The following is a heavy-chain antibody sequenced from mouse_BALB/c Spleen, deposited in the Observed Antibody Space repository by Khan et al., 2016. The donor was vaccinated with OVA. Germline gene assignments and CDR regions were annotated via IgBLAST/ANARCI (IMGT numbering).Heavy chain of an antibody. CDR3: TRHSYGGWFDY. CDR2: IDPFSGDT. D-gene: IGHD2-12*01. J-gene: IGHJ3*01. V-gene: IGHV1S135*01. CDR1: GYSFTSYY. Sequence: VQLKESGPGLMKPGASVKLSCKASGYSFTSYYIHWVLESHGKSLEWIGYIDPFSGDTTYNQTFKGKATLTVDKASSTAYILLSNLTSEDSAVYYCTRHSYGGWFDYWGEGTLVTVSA.